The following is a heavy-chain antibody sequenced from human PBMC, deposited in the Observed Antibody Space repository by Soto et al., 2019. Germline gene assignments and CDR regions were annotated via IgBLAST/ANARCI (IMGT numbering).Heavy chain of an antibody. CDR2: IYYSGST. D-gene: IGHD3-22*01. Sequence: PSETLSLTCTVSGGSVSSGSYYWSWIRQPPGKGLEWIGYIYYSGSTNYNPSLKSRATISVDTSKNQFSLKLSSVTAADTAVYYCARRSIVVGALGAFDIWGQGTMVTVSS. CDR1: GGSVSSGSYY. V-gene: IGHV4-61*01. CDR3: ARRSIVVGALGAFDI. J-gene: IGHJ3*02.